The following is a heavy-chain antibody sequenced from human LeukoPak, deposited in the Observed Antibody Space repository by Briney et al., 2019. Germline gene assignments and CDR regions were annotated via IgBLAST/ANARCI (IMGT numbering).Heavy chain of an antibody. V-gene: IGHV1-46*01. CDR1: GFTFTAYW. CDR3: ARDNSRREGGTTFWWFDP. Sequence: EASVTVSCKASGFTFTAYWMHWVRQAPGQGLEWMGVINPTADNRVYAQKFQGRITMTGDTSTSTAYMELSSLRSEDTAVYFCARDNSRREGGTTFWWFDPWGQGTLVTVSS. J-gene: IGHJ5*02. CDR2: INPTADNR. D-gene: IGHD1-26*01.